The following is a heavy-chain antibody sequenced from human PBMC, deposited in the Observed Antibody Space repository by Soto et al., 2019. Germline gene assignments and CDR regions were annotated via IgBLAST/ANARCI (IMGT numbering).Heavy chain of an antibody. J-gene: IGHJ5*02. Sequence: QVQLVQSGAEVKRPGASVKVSCKASGYTFTSYDLNWVRQATGQGLEWIGWMSPNSGNTGYAQKFQGRVTMTTNSAMSTAYMELSSLTCEDTAVYYCARDYGGNSGWFDPWGQGTLVTVSS. D-gene: IGHD4-17*01. CDR1: GYTFTSYD. CDR2: MSPNSGNT. CDR3: ARDYGGNSGWFDP. V-gene: IGHV1-8*01.